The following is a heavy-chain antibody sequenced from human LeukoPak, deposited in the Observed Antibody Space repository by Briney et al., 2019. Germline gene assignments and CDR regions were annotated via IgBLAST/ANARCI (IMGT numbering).Heavy chain of an antibody. CDR2: MSGGGDSD. V-gene: IGHV3-23*01. D-gene: IGHD5-18*01. Sequence: SGGSLRLSCAASGFTFTSYAMSWVRQTPGKGLEWVASMSGGGDSDYYADSVKGRFTVSRDKSKNTLYVQMNSLRADDTAVYYCAKVEYSYGADYWGQGTLVTVSS. J-gene: IGHJ4*02. CDR1: GFTFTSYA. CDR3: AKVEYSYGADY.